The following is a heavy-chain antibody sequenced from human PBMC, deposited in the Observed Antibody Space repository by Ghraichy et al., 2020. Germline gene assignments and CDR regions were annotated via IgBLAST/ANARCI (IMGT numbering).Heavy chain of an antibody. D-gene: IGHD3-10*01. Sequence: ESLNISCATSGFNFNTHAMTWVRQAPGKGLECVAAVRATSGITYYAESVKGRFTVIRDSSKTTLSLQMNNLGPEDTAIYYCVKFSGQQLPNYHFGYWGHGTRVTVSS. CDR1: GFNFNTHA. CDR3: VKFSGQQLPNYHFGY. V-gene: IGHV3-23*01. CDR2: VRATSGIT. J-gene: IGHJ4*03.